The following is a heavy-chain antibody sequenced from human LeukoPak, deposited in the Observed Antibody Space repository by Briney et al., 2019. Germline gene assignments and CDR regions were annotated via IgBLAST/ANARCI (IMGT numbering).Heavy chain of an antibody. J-gene: IGHJ6*02. CDR1: GFSISSGYY. CDR2: IYYSGST. CDR3: ARANTARMNYYGMDV. Sequence: SETLSLTGTVSGFSISSGYYWSWIRQPPGKGLEWIGYIYYSGSTNYNPSLKSRVTISVDTSKNQFSLKLSSVTAADTAVYYCARANTARMNYYGMDVWGQGTTVTVSS. D-gene: IGHD5-18*01. V-gene: IGHV4-61*01.